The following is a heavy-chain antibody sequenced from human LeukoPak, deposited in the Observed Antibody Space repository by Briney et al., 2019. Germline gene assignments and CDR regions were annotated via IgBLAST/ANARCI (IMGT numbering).Heavy chain of an antibody. CDR3: ARQGYSASWSDY. V-gene: IGHV5-51*01. D-gene: IGHD5-12*01. Sequence: GESLKISCKGSGYKFTNYWIAWVRQMPGQGLEWLGIIYPRDSDTRYSPSFQGQVTISADKSISTAYLQWSSLKASDTAMYYCARQGYSASWSDYWGQGTLVTVSS. CDR2: IYPRDSDT. CDR1: GYKFTNYW. J-gene: IGHJ4*02.